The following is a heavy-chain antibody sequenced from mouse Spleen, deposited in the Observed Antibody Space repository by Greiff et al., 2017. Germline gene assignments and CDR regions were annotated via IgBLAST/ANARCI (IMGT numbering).Heavy chain of an antibody. CDR3: ARWLEYYYAMDY. Sequence: QVQLQQPGAELVKPGASVKLSCKASGYTFTSYWMHWVKQRPGQGLEWIGMIHPNSGSTNYNEKFKSKATLTVDTSSSTAYMQLSSLTSEDSAVYYCARWLEYYYAMDYWGQGTSVTVSS. V-gene: IGHV1-64*01. J-gene: IGHJ4*01. CDR2: IHPNSGST. D-gene: IGHD2-2*01. CDR1: GYTFTSYW.